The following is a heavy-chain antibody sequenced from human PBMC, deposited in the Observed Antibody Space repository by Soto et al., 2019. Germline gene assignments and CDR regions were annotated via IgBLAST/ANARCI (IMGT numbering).Heavy chain of an antibody. J-gene: IGHJ6*02. CDR3: ARVTRQWLVNGSELLYYYYGMDV. Sequence: SQTLSLTCAISGDSVSSNSAAWNWIRQSPSRGLEWLGRTYYRSKWYSDYAVSVKSRITINPDTSKNQFSLQLNSVTPEDTAVYYCARVTRQWLVNGSELLYYYYGMDVWGQGTKVTFSS. D-gene: IGHD6-19*01. CDR2: TYYRSKWYS. CDR1: GDSVSSNSAA. V-gene: IGHV6-1*01.